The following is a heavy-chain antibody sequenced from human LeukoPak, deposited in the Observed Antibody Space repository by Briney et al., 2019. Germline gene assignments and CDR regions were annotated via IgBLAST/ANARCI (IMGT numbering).Heavy chain of an antibody. CDR3: ARATLDWATLDY. V-gene: IGHV4-59*08. CDR1: GGSISSYI. Sequence: SETLSLTCAVSGGSISSYIWSWLRQPPGKGLEWIAYFYFGVSANYNPSLKSRVTISGDTSENQFSLKLTSVTAADTAVYYCARATLDWATLDYWGQGTLVTVSS. D-gene: IGHD3/OR15-3a*01. J-gene: IGHJ4*02. CDR2: FYFGVSA.